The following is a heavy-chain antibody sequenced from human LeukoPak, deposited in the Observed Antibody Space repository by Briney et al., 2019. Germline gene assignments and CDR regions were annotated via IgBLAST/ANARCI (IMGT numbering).Heavy chain of an antibody. V-gene: IGHV1-58*01. CDR1: GFTFTSSA. D-gene: IGHD5-12*01. CDR2: IVVSSGNT. Sequence: GASVKVSCKASGFTFTSSAVQWVRQARGQRLEWIGWIVVSSGNTNYAQKFQERVTITRDMSTSTAYMELSSLRSEDTAVYYCAAAEYSGLHVNDYWGQGTLVTVSS. J-gene: IGHJ4*02. CDR3: AAAEYSGLHVNDY.